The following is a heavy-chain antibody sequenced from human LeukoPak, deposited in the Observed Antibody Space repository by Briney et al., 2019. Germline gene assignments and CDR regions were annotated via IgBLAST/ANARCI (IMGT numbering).Heavy chain of an antibody. CDR3: ASLSSSGGAFDI. Sequence: SETLSLTCTVSGGSISSYYWSWIRQPPGKGLEWIGYIYYSGSTNYNPSLKSRVTISVDTSKNQFSLKLSSVTAADTAVYYCASLSSSGGAFDIWGQGTMVTVSS. V-gene: IGHV4-59*01. CDR2: IYYSGST. CDR1: GGSISSYY. D-gene: IGHD6-13*01. J-gene: IGHJ3*02.